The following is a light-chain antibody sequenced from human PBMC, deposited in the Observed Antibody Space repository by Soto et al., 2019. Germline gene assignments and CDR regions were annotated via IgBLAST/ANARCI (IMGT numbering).Light chain of an antibody. V-gene: IGLV1-51*01. CDR1: SSNIGNNY. Sequence: QSVLTQPPSVSAAPGQKVTISCSGSSSNIGNNYVSWYQQLPGTAPKLLIYDNNKRPSGIPDRFSGSKSGTSATLGITGLQTGDEADYYCGTWDSSLIDGVVFGTGTKVTVL. CDR2: DNN. CDR3: GTWDSSLIDGVV. J-gene: IGLJ1*01.